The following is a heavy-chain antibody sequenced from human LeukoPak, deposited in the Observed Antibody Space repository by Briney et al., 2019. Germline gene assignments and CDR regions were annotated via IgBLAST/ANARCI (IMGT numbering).Heavy chain of an antibody. CDR2: IVVGSGNT. CDR1: GFTFTSPA. D-gene: IGHD1-26*01. Sequence: SVKVSCKASGFTFTSPAVQWVRQARGQRLEWIGWIVVGSGNTNYAQKFQERVTITRDMSTSTAYMELSSLRSEDTAVYYCAAGSGSSTLDFDYWGQGTLVTVSS. CDR3: AAGSGSSTLDFDY. J-gene: IGHJ4*02. V-gene: IGHV1-58*01.